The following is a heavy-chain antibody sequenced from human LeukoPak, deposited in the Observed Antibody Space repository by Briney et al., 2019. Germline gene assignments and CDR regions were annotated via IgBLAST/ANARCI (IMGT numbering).Heavy chain of an antibody. D-gene: IGHD2/OR15-2a*01. J-gene: IGHJ6*02. V-gene: IGHV3-49*04. CDR2: IRSKAYGGTT. CDR3: TRFLGDYYYYGMDV. Sequence: GRSLRLSCTASGFTFGDYAMSWVRQAPGKGLEWVGFIRSKAYGGTTEYAASVKGRFTISRDDSKSIAYLQMNSLKTEDTAVYYCTRFLGDYYYYGMDVWGQGTTVTVSS. CDR1: GFTFGDYA.